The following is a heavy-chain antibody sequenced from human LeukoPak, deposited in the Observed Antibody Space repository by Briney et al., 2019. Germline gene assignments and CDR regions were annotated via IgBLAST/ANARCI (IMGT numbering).Heavy chain of an antibody. V-gene: IGHV1-2*02. CDR3: ARDDYGGALDI. CDR2: MNSNSGGT. Sequence: APVKVSCKASGYTFTGYYMHWVRQAPGQGLEWMGWMNSNSGGTNYAQKFQGRVTMTRDTSISTAYMEVSRLRSDDTAVYYCARDDYGGALDIWGQGTMVTVSS. J-gene: IGHJ3*02. D-gene: IGHD4-23*01. CDR1: GYTFTGYY.